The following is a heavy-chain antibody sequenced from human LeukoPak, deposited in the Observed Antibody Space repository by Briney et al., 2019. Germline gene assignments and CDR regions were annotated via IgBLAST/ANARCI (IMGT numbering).Heavy chain of an antibody. CDR3: AKEGAAPGPDFDH. CDR2: TVPGGST. J-gene: IGHJ4*02. D-gene: IGHD6-13*01. Sequence: SETLSLTCAVSGASIRNYYWSWIRQPAGRGLEWIGRTVPGGSTNYNPSLKSRVTMSVDTSKNHFSLKLSSVTAADAAVYYCAKEGAAPGPDFDHWGQGTLVIVSS. V-gene: IGHV4-4*07. CDR1: GASIRNYY.